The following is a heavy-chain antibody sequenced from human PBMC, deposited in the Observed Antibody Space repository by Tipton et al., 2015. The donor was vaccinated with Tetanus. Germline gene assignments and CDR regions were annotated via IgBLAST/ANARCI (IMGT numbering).Heavy chain of an antibody. J-gene: IGHJ2*01. Sequence: TLSLTCTISGGSIGNYFWIWVRQPAGKGLEWIGRIFASGDTNYNPSLKSRVRMSVDTSTNQFSLKLTSATAADTAVYYCAREHIRLIGEVIFRFFDVWGRGTLVTVSS. CDR2: IFASGDT. CDR3: AREHIRLIGEVIFRFFDV. V-gene: IGHV4-4*07. D-gene: IGHD3-3*02. CDR1: GGSIGNYF.